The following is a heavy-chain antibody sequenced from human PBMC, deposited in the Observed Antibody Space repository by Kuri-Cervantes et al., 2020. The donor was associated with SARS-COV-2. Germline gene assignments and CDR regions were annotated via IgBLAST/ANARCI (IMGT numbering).Heavy chain of an antibody. V-gene: IGHV4-38-2*01. D-gene: IGHD3-16*01. J-gene: IGHJ4*02. CDR3: ARHSWSSNWSRGEYFDL. CDR2: VLYSGKT. Sequence: SQTLSLTCEVSGYSISGGWYWGWVRQPPGKGLEWIGSVLYSGKTYYNPSLKSRATTSVDVSKNQFFLKLTSVTAADTAVYFCARHSWSSNWSRGEYFDLWGQGTLVTVSS. CDR1: GYSISGGWY.